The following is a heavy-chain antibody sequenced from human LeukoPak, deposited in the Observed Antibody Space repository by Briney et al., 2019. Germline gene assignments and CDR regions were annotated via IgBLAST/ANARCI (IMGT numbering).Heavy chain of an antibody. CDR2: NSGYKGNT. CDR1: GYPFGSYG. CDR3: ARDHGGKVARYFDL. J-gene: IGHJ2*01. Sequence: ASVKVSCKASGYPFGSYGISWVRQAPGQGLEWMGWNSGYKGNTKYAQKFQGRVTMTTDTSKSTAYMELGTLRSDDTAVYYCARDHGGKVARYFDLWGRGTLVTVSS. D-gene: IGHD2-15*01. V-gene: IGHV1-18*01.